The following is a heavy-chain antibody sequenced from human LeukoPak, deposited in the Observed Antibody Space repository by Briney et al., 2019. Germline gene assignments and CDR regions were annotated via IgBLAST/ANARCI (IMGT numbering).Heavy chain of an antibody. Sequence: GGSLRLSCAASGFTFSSYSMNWVRQAPGKGLEWVSSISSSSYIYYADSVKGRFTISRDNAKNSLYLQMNSLRAEDTAVYYCARLAFGYSSSWYVDYWGQGTLVTVSS. CDR3: ARLAFGYSSSWYVDY. V-gene: IGHV3-21*01. CDR2: ISSSSYI. D-gene: IGHD6-13*01. J-gene: IGHJ4*02. CDR1: GFTFSSYS.